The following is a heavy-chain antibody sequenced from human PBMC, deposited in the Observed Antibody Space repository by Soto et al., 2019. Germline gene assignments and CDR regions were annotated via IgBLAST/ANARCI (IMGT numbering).Heavy chain of an antibody. CDR1: GYTFTSYG. D-gene: IGHD5-12*01. CDR2: ISAYNGNT. CDR3: ARSGYVDNYYYGMDV. J-gene: IGHJ6*02. V-gene: IGHV1-18*01. Sequence: AAVKVSCKASGYTFTSYGISWVRQAPGQGLEWMGWISAYNGNTNYAQKLQGRVTMTTDTSTSTAYMELRSLRSDDTAVYYCARSGYVDNYYYGMDVWGQGTPVTVSS.